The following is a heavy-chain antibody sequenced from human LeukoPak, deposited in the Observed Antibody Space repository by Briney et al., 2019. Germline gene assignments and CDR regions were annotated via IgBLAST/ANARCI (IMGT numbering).Heavy chain of an antibody. J-gene: IGHJ2*01. CDR3: AAQMVYANFMYFDL. D-gene: IGHD2-8*01. CDR1: GFTFSSYS. CDR2: ISSSRSYI. Sequence: GSLRLSCAASGFTFSSYSMNWVRQAPGKGLEWVSSISSSRSYIYYADSVKGRFTISRDNAKNSLYLQMNSLRAEDTAVYYCAAQMVYANFMYFDLWGRGTLVTVSS. V-gene: IGHV3-21*01.